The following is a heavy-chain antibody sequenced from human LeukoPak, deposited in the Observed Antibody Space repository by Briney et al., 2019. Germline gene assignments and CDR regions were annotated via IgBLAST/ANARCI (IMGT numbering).Heavy chain of an antibody. J-gene: IGHJ4*02. CDR2: ISYDGSNK. Sequence: PGGSLRLSCAASAFTVSSYGMHWVRQAPGKGLEWVAVISYDGSNKYYADSVKGRFTISRDNSKNTLYLQMNSLRAEDTAVYYCAKVSRGDWGQGTLVTVSS. CDR1: AFTVSSYG. CDR3: AKVSRGD. V-gene: IGHV3-30*18.